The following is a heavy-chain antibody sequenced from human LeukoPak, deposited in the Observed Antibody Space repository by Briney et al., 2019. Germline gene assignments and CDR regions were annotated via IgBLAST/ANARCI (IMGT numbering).Heavy chain of an antibody. Sequence: GRSLRLSCAASGFTFSSYGMRWVRQAPGKGLEWVAVISYDGSNKYYSDSVKGRFTISRDNSKNTLYLQMNSLRAEDTAVYYCAKDRITMIVVVPFYGRDVWGQGTTVTVSS. CDR1: GFTFSSYG. CDR3: AKDRITMIVVVPFYGRDV. V-gene: IGHV3-30*18. J-gene: IGHJ6*01. CDR2: ISYDGSNK. D-gene: IGHD3-22*01.